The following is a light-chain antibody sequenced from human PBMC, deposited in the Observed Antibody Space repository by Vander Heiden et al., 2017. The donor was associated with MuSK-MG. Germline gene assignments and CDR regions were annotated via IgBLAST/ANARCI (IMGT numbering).Light chain of an antibody. CDR3: QQNKNYKT. V-gene: IGKV1-5*03. Sequence: DIQMTQSPSTLSASVGDRVIITCRASQSIGIGLAWYQQKPGKPPNLLIYAASTLESGVPSRFSGSGSGTEFTLTISSLQPDDSAIYYCQQNKNYKTFGQGTTVEIK. J-gene: IGKJ1*01. CDR2: AAS. CDR1: QSIGIG.